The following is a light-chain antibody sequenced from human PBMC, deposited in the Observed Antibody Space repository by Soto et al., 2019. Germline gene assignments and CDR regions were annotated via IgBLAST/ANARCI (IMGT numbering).Light chain of an antibody. V-gene: IGKV3-20*01. CDR1: QSVSSSY. J-gene: IGKJ2*01. CDR2: GAS. CDR3: QQYGSSLPYT. Sequence: EIVLTQSPGTLSLSPGERATLSCRASQSVSSSYLAGYQQKPGQAPRVFIYGASSRATGIPNRFSGSGSGTDFTLTISRLEPEDFAVYYCQQYGSSLPYTFGQGTKLEIK.